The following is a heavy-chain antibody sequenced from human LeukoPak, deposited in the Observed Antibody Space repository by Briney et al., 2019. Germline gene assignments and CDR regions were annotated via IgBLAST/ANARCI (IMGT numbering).Heavy chain of an antibody. CDR3: ARVGPPYDSSGYYYDY. D-gene: IGHD3-22*01. J-gene: IGHJ4*02. V-gene: IGHV4-59*01. CDR2: IYYSGST. Sequence: PSETLSLTCTVSGGSISSYYWSWIRQPPGKGLEWIGYIYYSGSTNYNPSLKSRVTISVDTSKNQSSLKLSSVTAADTAVYYCARVGPPYDSSGYYYDYWGQGTLVTVSS. CDR1: GGSISSYY.